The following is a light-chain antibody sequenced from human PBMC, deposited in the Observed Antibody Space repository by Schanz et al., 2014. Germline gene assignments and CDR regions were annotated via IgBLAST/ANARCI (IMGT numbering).Light chain of an antibody. CDR3: QQYNNWPGS. J-gene: IGKJ1*01. Sequence: EIVLTQSPGTLSLSPGDVATLYCRASQSVSSSYLAWYQQKPGQAPRLLIYGASSRATDIPDRFSGSGSGTEFTLTISSLQSEDFAVYYCQQYNNWPGSFGQGTKVEVK. CDR2: GAS. V-gene: IGKV3-20*01. CDR1: QSVSSSY.